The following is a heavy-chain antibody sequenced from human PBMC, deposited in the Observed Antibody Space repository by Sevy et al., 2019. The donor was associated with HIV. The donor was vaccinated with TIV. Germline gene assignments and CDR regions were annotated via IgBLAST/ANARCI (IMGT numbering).Heavy chain of an antibody. Sequence: ASVKVSCKASGGTFSSYAISWVRQAPGQGLEWMGGIIPIFGTANYAQKFQGRVTITADESTSTDYMGLSSLRSEDTAVYYCARAAGITMVRGVKREGYFDYWGQGTLVTVSS. CDR1: GGTFSSYA. V-gene: IGHV1-69*13. D-gene: IGHD3-10*01. CDR2: IIPIFGTA. CDR3: ARAAGITMVRGVKREGYFDY. J-gene: IGHJ4*02.